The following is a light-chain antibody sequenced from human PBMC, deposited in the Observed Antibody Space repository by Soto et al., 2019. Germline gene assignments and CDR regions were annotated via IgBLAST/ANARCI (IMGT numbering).Light chain of an antibody. CDR1: SSDIGGYTY. J-gene: IGLJ2*01. V-gene: IGLV2-14*03. Sequence: QSALTQPASVSGSPGQSITISCTGTSSDIGGYTYVSWYQQHPGKAPKLIIYDVGNRPSGVSNRFSGSKSGNTASLAISGLQAEDEADYYCSSYTNTKTLVFGGGTKLTVL. CDR3: SSYTNTKTLV. CDR2: DVG.